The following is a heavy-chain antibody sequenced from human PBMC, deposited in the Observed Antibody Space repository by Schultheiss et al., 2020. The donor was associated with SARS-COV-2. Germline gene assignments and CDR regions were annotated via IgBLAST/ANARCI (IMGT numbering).Heavy chain of an antibody. CDR2: ISAYNGNT. CDR1: GYAFTSYY. CDR3: ARQQLLDAFDI. V-gene: IGHV1-18*04. D-gene: IGHD6-13*01. Sequence: ASVKVSCKASGYAFTSYYIHWVRQAPGQGLEWMGWISAYNGNTNYAQKLQGRVTMTTDTSTSTAYMELRSLRSDDTAVYYCARQQLLDAFDIWGQGTMVTVSS. J-gene: IGHJ3*02.